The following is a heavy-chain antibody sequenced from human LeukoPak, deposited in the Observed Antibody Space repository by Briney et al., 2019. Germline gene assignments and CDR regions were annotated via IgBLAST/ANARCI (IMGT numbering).Heavy chain of an antibody. CDR3: ARVGIVLPALYFDY. V-gene: IGHV1-2*02. D-gene: IGHD2-2*01. CDR2: INPKSGGT. J-gene: IGHJ4*02. Sequence: ASVKVSCKASGYTFTGYYMHWVRQAPGQGLEWMGWINPKSGGTNYAQKFQGRVTMTRDTSISTAYMELSRLRSDDTAVYYCARVGIVLPALYFDYWGQGTLVTVSS. CDR1: GYTFTGYY.